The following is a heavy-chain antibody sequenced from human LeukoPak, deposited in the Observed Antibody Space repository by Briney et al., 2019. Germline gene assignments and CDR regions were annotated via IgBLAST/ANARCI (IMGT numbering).Heavy chain of an antibody. V-gene: IGHV4-59*01. J-gene: IGHJ4*02. Sequence: SETLSLTCSVSGGSISSYFWSWIRQPPGTGLEWIGYINHSANTYYNPTLKSRVTISVDTSKNQLSLKLSSVTAADTAVYYCARGQGSGSYYLDYWGQGTLVTVSS. CDR1: GGSISSYF. CDR2: INHSANT. CDR3: ARGQGSGSYYLDY. D-gene: IGHD1-26*01.